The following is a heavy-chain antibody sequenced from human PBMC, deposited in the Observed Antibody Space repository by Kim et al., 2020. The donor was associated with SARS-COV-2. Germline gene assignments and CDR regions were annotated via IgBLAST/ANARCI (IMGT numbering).Heavy chain of an antibody. Sequence: GGSLRLSCAASGFTFSSYWMSWVRQAPGKGLEWVANIKQDGSEKYYVDSVKGRFTISRDNAKNSLYLQMNSLRAEDTAVYYCARDKMVRGESYYYYYGMDVWGQGTTVTVSS. CDR1: GFTFSSYW. CDR3: ARDKMVRGESYYYYYGMDV. CDR2: IKQDGSEK. D-gene: IGHD3-10*01. J-gene: IGHJ6*02. V-gene: IGHV3-7*03.